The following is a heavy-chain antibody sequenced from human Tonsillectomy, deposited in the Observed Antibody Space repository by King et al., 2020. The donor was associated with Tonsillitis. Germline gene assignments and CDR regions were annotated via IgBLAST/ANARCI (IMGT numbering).Heavy chain of an antibody. CDR3: ANTYTSGWYWLDY. CDR2: ITWDGGRD. D-gene: IGHD6-19*01. CDR1: GFTFDDYA. J-gene: IGHJ4*02. V-gene: IGHV3-43D*03. Sequence: VQLVESGGGVVQPGGSLRLSCAASGFTFDDYAMHWVRQAPGKGLEWVSLITWDGGRDYYADSVKGRFTISRDNRKNSLYLQMNSLRPEDTALYYCANTYTSGWYWLDYWGQGTLVTVSS.